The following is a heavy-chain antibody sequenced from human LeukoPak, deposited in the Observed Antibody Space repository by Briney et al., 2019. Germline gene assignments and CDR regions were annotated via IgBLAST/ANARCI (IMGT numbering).Heavy chain of an antibody. D-gene: IGHD3-10*01. CDR3: ARGPWGSGSNYFDY. CDR2: IYHSGST. J-gene: IGHJ4*02. Sequence: PSETLSLTCTVSGGSISSGGYYWSWIRQPPGKGLEWIGYIYHSGSTYYNPSLKSRVTISVDRSKNQFSLKLSSVTAADTAVYYCARGPWGSGSNYFDYWGQGALVTVSS. V-gene: IGHV4-30-2*01. CDR1: GGSISSGGYY.